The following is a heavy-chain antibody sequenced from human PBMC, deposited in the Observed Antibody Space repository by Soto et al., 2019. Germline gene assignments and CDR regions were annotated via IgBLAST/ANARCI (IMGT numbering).Heavy chain of an antibody. CDR3: RSSTSCYDESCVDV. Sequence: SETLSLTGAVSGYSISSGNYWAWIRQPPGRGLEWIGSLYHIGSTHYNTSLKSRVTISVDTSKNHFSLELSSVTAADTAIYYCRSSTSCYDESCVDVWGQGIMVTLSS. V-gene: IGHV4-38-2*01. CDR2: LYHIGST. CDR1: GYSISSGNY. J-gene: IGHJ6*02. D-gene: IGHD2-2*01.